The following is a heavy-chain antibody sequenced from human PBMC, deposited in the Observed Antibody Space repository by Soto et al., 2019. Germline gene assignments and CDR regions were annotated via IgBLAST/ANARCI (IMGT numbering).Heavy chain of an antibody. CDR2: MYYGGSF. J-gene: IGHJ5*02. D-gene: IGHD3-22*01. CDR3: ARSYYDSTGFAVDP. V-gene: IGHV4-61*08. CDR1: GGSISSGDYY. Sequence: SETLSLTCTVSGGSISSGDYYWSWIRQPPGKGLEWIGYMYYGGSFNYNPSLSSRVTLSVDTSKNQFSMKVTSVTASDTAVYYCARSYYDSTGFAVDPWGQGTLVTVSS.